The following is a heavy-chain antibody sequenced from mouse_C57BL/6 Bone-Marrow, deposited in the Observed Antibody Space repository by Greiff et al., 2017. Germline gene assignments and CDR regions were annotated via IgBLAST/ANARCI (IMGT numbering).Heavy chain of an antibody. J-gene: IGHJ3*01. V-gene: IGHV1-81*01. Sequence: VKLQQSGAELARPGASVKLSCKASGYHFTSYGISWVKQRTGQGLEWIGEIDPRSGYTDYNEKFKGKATLTADKSSSTAYLELRSLTSEDSAVYSCARGELGRFAFWDQGTLITVSA. CDR2: IDPRSGYT. CDR1: GYHFTSYG. D-gene: IGHD4-1*01. CDR3: ARGELGRFAF.